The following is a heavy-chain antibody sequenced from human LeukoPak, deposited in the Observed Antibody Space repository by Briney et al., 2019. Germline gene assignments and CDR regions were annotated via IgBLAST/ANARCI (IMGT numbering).Heavy chain of an antibody. CDR2: IIPILGIA. V-gene: IGHV1-69*04. CDR3: ADGYSGYEGSRFDP. Sequence: SVKVSCKASGGTFSSYAISWVRQAPGQGLEWMGRIIPILGIANYAQKFQGRVTITADKSTSTAYMELSSLRSEDTAVYYCADGYSGYEGSRFDPWGQGTLVTVSS. D-gene: IGHD5-12*01. CDR1: GGTFSSYA. J-gene: IGHJ5*02.